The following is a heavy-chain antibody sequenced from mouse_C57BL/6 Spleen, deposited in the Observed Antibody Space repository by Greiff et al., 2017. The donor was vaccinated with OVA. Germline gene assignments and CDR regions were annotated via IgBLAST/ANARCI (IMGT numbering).Heavy chain of an antibody. J-gene: IGHJ3*01. V-gene: IGHV1-50*01. CDR2: IDPSDSYT. CDR1: GYTFTSYW. Sequence: QVQLKQPGAELVKPGASVKLSCKASGYTFTSYWMQWVKQRPGQGLEWIGEIDPSDSYTNYNQKFKGKATLTVDTSSSTAYMQLSSLTSEDSAVYYCARGGSNWVFAYWGQGTLVTVSA. D-gene: IGHD4-1*01. CDR3: ARGGSNWVFAY.